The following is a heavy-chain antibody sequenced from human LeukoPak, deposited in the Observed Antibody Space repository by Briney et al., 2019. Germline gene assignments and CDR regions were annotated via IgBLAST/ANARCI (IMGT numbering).Heavy chain of an antibody. V-gene: IGHV4-59*01. J-gene: IGHJ5*02. CDR3: ARGRGSRITIFGVANNWFDP. D-gene: IGHD3-3*01. Sequence: SETLSLTCTVSGGSISSYYWSWIRQPPGKGLEWIGYIYYSGSTNYNPSLKSRVTISVDTSKNQFSLKLSSVTAADTAVCYCARGRGSRITIFGVANNWFDPWGQGTLVTVSS. CDR2: IYYSGST. CDR1: GGSISSYY.